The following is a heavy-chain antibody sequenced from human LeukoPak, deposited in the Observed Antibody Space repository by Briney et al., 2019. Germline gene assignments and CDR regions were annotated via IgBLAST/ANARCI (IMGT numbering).Heavy chain of an antibody. J-gene: IGHJ4*02. V-gene: IGHV3-53*01. CDR1: GFTVSSKY. D-gene: IGHD6-19*01. CDR2: IYSGGST. Sequence: GGSLRLSCAASGFTVSSKYMSWVRQAPGKGLEWVSVIYSGGSTYYADSVKGRFTISRDNSKNTLYLQMNSLRAEDTAVYYCARGTRSSGYFDYWGQGTLVTVSS. CDR3: ARGTRSSGYFDY.